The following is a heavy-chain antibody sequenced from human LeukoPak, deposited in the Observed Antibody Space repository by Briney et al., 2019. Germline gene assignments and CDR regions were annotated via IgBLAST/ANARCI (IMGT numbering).Heavy chain of an antibody. D-gene: IGHD6-13*01. CDR1: GGSISSYY. Sequence: PSETLSLTCTVSGGSISSYYWSWIPQPPGKGLEWIGYIYYSGSTNYNPSLKSRVTISVDTSKNQFSLKLSSVTAADTAVYYCARDRAAAGFYYYYMDVWGKGTTVTVSS. J-gene: IGHJ6*03. V-gene: IGHV4-59*01. CDR3: ARDRAAAGFYYYYMDV. CDR2: IYYSGST.